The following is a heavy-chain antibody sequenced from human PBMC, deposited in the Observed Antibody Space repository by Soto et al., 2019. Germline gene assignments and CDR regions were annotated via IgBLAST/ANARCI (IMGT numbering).Heavy chain of an antibody. J-gene: IGHJ6*02. CDR3: ARDGTGTYYYYYGMDV. CDR2: IKQDGSEK. Sequence: VQLVESGGGLVQPGGSLRLSCAASGFTFSSYWMSWVRQAPGKGLEWVANIKQDGSEKYYVDSVKGRFTISRDNAKNSLYLQMNSLRAEDTAVYYCARDGTGTYYYYYGMDVWGQGTTVTVSS. D-gene: IGHD1-1*01. CDR1: GFTFSSYW. V-gene: IGHV3-7*01.